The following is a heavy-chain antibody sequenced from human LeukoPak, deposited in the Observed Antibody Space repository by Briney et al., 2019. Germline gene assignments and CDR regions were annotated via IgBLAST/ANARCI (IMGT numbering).Heavy chain of an antibody. Sequence: PETLSLTCSVSGGSISGHYWSWIRQPPGKGQEWIGYIHYGGNTDYNPSLQSRVSILVDTPKNQFSLRLTFVTAADTAVYYCARRGPGYPYYFDYWGQGALVTVSS. CDR3: ARRGPGYPYYFDY. CDR2: IHYGGNT. D-gene: IGHD3-9*01. V-gene: IGHV4-59*11. CDR1: GGSISGHY. J-gene: IGHJ4*02.